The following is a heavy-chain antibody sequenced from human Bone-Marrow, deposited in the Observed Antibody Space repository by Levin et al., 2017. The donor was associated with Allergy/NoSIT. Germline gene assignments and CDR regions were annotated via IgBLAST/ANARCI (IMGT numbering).Heavy chain of an antibody. CDR3: ARGPRLITFGGVIVPRPFDY. CDR2: INAGNGNT. CDR1: GYTFTSYA. Sequence: GESLKISCKASGYTFTSYAMHWVRQAPGQRLEWMGWINAGNGNTKYSQKFQGRVTITRDTSASTAYMELSSLRSEDTAVYYCARGPRLITFGGVIVPRPFDYWGQGTLVTVSS. D-gene: IGHD3-16*02. V-gene: IGHV1-3*01. J-gene: IGHJ4*02.